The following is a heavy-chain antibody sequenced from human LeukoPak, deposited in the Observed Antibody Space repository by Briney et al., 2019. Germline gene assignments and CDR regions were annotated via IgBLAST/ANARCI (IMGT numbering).Heavy chain of an antibody. CDR2: IYYSGST. V-gene: IGHV4-59*01. Sequence: PSATLSLTCTVSGGSISSYYWSWIRQPPGKRLEWIGHIYYSGSTNYNPSLKSQVTISVVTSKIQFSLKLSSVTAADTAVYYCASRSSIWSGYQDTLYYFDSWGQGTLVTVSS. J-gene: IGHJ4*02. D-gene: IGHD3-3*01. CDR1: GGSISSYY. CDR3: ASRSSIWSGYQDTLYYFDS.